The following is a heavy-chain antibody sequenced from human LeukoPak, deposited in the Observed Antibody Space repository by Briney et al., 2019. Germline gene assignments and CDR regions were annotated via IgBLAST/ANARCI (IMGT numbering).Heavy chain of an antibody. J-gene: IGHJ4*02. V-gene: IGHV3-7*01. Sequence: GGSLRLSRAASGFTFSDYWMSWVRQAPGKGLEWVANIKQDGSEKNYMDSVKGRFTISRDNAKNSLYLQMNSLRAEDTAVYYCAREGRKSPSMTYWGQGTLVTVSS. CDR1: GFTFSDYW. CDR2: IKQDGSEK. CDR3: AREGRKSPSMTY.